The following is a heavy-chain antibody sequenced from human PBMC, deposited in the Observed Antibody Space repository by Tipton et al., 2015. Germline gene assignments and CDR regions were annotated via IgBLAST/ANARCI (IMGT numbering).Heavy chain of an antibody. CDR1: GGTFSNYA. V-gene: IGHV1-69*06. CDR2: IIPIFGTG. J-gene: IGHJ4*02. CDR3: ARVRDPRSRGVFGPKSEL. D-gene: IGHD3-10*01. Sequence: QVQLVQSGAEVKKPGSSVKVSCKASGGTFSNYAFNWVRQAPGQGLEWMGGIIPIFGTGNCAQKFQGRITITADKSTSTAYMEVSSLRSEDTAVYYCARVRDPRSRGVFGPKSELWGQGTLVTVSS.